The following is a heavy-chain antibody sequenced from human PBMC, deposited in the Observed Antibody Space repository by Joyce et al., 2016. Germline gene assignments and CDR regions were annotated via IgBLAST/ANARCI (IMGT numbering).Heavy chain of an antibody. CDR1: GYPFTNND. V-gene: IGHV1-3*01. CDR3: ARGRTLLD. CDR2: VSAGSGDK. Sequence: QVQLVQSGAEVTKPGASVRVSCKASGYPFTNNDIHWVRQAPGQSLEWMGWVSAGSGDKKYSQKCQGRLTFTRDTSATTAYMDLSSLRIEDTAHYYCARGRTLLDWGQGTLVTVSS. J-gene: IGHJ4*02. D-gene: IGHD2-15*01.